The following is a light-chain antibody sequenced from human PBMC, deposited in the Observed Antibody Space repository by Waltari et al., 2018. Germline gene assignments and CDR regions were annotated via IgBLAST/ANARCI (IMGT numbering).Light chain of an antibody. CDR3: QQYNNWPPLFT. CDR2: GAS. V-gene: IGKV3D-15*01. Sequence: EIVMTQSPATLSVSPGDRATLSCKASQSGSSNLAWYQQKPGQAPRLLIYGASTRATGIPARFSGTGSGTEFTLTISSLQSEDLAGYYFQQYNNWPPLFTIGPGTKVDMK. J-gene: IGKJ3*01. CDR1: QSGSSN.